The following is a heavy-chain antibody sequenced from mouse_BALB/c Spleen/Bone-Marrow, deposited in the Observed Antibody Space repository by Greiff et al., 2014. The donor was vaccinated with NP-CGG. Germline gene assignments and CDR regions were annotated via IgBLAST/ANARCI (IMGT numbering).Heavy chain of an antibody. CDR1: GYAFTNYL. J-gene: IGHJ2*01. CDR3: ARFGRYYFDY. CDR2: INPGSGGA. Sequence: QVQLQQPGAGLVRPGTAVNVSCKASGYAFTNYLIEWVKQRPGQGLEWIGVINPGSGGANYNEKFKGKATLTADKSSSTAYMQLSSLTSDDSAVYFCARFGRYYFDYWGQGTTLTVSS. V-gene: IGHV1-54*01.